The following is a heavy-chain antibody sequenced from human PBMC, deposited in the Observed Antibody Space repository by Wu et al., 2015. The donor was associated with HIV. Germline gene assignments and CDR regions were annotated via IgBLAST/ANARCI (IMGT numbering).Heavy chain of an antibody. CDR3: ARVRGIVVVTAIEEYFQH. Sequence: QVQLVQSGAEVKKPGASVKVSCKASGYTFTGYYMHWVRQAPGQGLEWMGWINPNSGGTNYAQKFQGRITMTRDTSISTAYMELSRLRSDDTAVYYCARVRGIVVVTAIEEYFQHWGQGTLVTVSS. CDR2: INPNSGGT. CDR1: GYTFTGYY. D-gene: IGHD2-21*02. V-gene: IGHV1-2*02. J-gene: IGHJ1*01.